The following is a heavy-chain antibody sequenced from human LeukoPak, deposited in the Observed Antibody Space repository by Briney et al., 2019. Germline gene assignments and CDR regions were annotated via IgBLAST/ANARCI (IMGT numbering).Heavy chain of an antibody. CDR2: ISGNSETT. J-gene: IGHJ6*02. V-gene: IGHV3-9*01. Sequence: PGRSLRLSCTMSGFTLDEHAMHWVRQAPGKGLEWVSGISGNSETTQYANSVRGRFTISRDNAKNTLYLQMKSLKTEDTALYYCTKDMEYKGGPDFFGGMGVWGQGTTVIVAS. D-gene: IGHD3-16*01. CDR1: GFTLDEHA. CDR3: TKDMEYKGGPDFFGGMGV.